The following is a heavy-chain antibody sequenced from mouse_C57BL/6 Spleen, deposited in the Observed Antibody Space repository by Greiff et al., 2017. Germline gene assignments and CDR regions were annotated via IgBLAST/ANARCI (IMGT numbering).Heavy chain of an antibody. J-gene: IGHJ4*01. D-gene: IGHD3-3*01. Sequence: VQGVESGAELVKPGASVKLSCKASGYTFTEYTIHWVKQRSGQGLEWIGWFYPGSGSIKYNEKFKDKATLTADKSSSTVYMELSRWTSEDSAVYFCARHEAALGGDYAMDYWGQGTSVTVSS. CDR3: ARHEAALGGDYAMDY. CDR2: FYPGSGSI. V-gene: IGHV1-62-2*01. CDR1: GYTFTEYT.